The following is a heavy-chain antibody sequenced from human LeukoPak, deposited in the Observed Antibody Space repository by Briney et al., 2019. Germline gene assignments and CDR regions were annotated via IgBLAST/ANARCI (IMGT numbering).Heavy chain of an antibody. CDR2: ISGSGGST. V-gene: IGHV3-23*01. CDR1: GFTFSSYA. CDR3: AKIGAAAVRGAFDI. J-gene: IGHJ3*02. Sequence: PGGSLRLSCAASGFTFSSYAMSWVRQAPGKGLEWVPAISGSGGSTYYADSVKGRSTISRDNSKNTLYLQMNSLRAEDTAVYYCAKIGAAAVRGAFDIWGQGTMVTVSS. D-gene: IGHD6-13*01.